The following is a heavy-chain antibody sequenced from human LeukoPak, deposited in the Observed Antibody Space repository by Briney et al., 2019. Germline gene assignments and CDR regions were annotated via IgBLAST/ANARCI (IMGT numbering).Heavy chain of an antibody. Sequence: AGGSLRLSCATSGFIFNNYGLHWVRQAPGKGLEWVAVISYDGSNKYYADSVKGRFTISRDNSKNTLYLQMNSLRAEDTAVYYCAGLAWLLYYMDVWGKGTTVTVSS. CDR1: GFIFNNYG. D-gene: IGHD3-3*01. V-gene: IGHV3-30*19. CDR3: AGLAWLLYYMDV. J-gene: IGHJ6*03. CDR2: ISYDGSNK.